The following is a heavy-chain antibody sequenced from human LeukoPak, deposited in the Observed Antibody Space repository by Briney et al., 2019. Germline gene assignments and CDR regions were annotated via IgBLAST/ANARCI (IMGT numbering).Heavy chain of an antibody. V-gene: IGHV3-66*01. D-gene: IGHD2-21*02. J-gene: IGHJ4*02. CDR3: AKESDRRRGYFDY. CDR2: IYSGGST. Sequence: GGSLRLSCAVSGFTVSSNYMSWVRQAPGKGLEWVSIIYSGGSTYYADSVKGRFTISRDNSKNILYLQMNSLRAEDTAVYYCAKESDRRRGYFDYWGQGTLVTVSS. CDR1: GFTVSSNY.